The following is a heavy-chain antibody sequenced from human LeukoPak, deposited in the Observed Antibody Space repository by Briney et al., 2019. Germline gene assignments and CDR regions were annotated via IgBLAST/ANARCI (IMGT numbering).Heavy chain of an antibody. V-gene: IGHV1-2*02. D-gene: IGHD2-2*01. CDR3: ARRYCSSTSCYYFDY. Sequence: ASVKVSCKASGYTFTSYGISWVRQAPGQGLEWMRWINANRGGTNYAQRFQGRVTMTRDTSITTAYMELSRLKSDDTAVYYCARRYCSSTSCYYFDYWGQGTLVTVSS. CDR2: INANRGGT. J-gene: IGHJ4*02. CDR1: GYTFTSYG.